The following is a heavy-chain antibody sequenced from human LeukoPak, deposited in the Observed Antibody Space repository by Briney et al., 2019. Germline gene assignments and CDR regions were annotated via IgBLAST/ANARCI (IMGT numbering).Heavy chain of an antibody. CDR2: IQYDGNTI. J-gene: IGHJ5*02. CDR1: GFTYSHNG. CDR3: GKEQSGSYVHVFDP. V-gene: IGHV3-30*02. D-gene: IGHD3-3*01. Sequence: PGGSLRLSCVASGFTYSHNGMHWVRQAPGKGLEWVAFIQYDGNTIFYADSVKGRFTISRDNSKNTLYLQMNSLRTDDTAVYYCGKEQSGSYVHVFDPWGQGTVVTVSS.